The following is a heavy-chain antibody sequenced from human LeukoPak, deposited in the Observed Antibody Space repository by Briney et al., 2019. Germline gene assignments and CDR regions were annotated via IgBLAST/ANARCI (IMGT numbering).Heavy chain of an antibody. V-gene: IGHV3-30*02. Sequence: GGSLRLSCAASGFTFSTYGIDWVRQAPGRGLEWVSFIRYDGSNKYYADSVKGRFAISRDNSKNTLYLQMDTLGAEDTAVYYCARRYSSGGNDYWGQGTLVTVSS. J-gene: IGHJ4*02. CDR1: GFTFSTYG. CDR2: IRYDGSNK. D-gene: IGHD6-25*01. CDR3: ARRYSSGGNDY.